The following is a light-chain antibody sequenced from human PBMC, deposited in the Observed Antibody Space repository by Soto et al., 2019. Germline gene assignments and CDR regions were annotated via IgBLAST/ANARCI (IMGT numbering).Light chain of an antibody. CDR2: KAS. Sequence: DIQMTQSPSTLSASVGDRVTITCRASQSVSSYLAWYQQKPGKAPKLLIYKASSLQSGVPSRFSGSGSGTEFTLTISSLQPDDFATYYCQQYIGPLTFGQGTKVEIK. CDR3: QQYIGPLT. V-gene: IGKV1-5*03. J-gene: IGKJ1*01. CDR1: QSVSSY.